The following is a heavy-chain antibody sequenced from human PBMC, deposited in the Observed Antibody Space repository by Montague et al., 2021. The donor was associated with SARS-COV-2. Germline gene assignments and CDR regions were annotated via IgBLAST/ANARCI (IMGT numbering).Heavy chain of an antibody. D-gene: IGHD2-15*01. CDR3: ARRSLGCCSGGSCYSAFDP. V-gene: IGHV4-59*01. CDR2: IYYSGST. Sequence: SETLSLTCTVSGGSISSYYWSWIRQPPGKGLEWIGYIYYSGSTXXXPSXXXRVTISVDTSKNQFSLKLSSVTAADTAVYYCARRSLGCCSGGSCYSAFDPWGQGTLVTVSS. CDR1: GGSISSYY. J-gene: IGHJ5*02.